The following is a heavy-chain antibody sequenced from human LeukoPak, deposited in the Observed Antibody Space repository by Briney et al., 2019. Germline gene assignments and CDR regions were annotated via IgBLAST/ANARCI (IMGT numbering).Heavy chain of an antibody. V-gene: IGHV3-74*01. CDR3: VRGSSTWSPLGDY. Sequence: GGSLRLSCAASGFTFSTYWMHWVRQAPGQGPVWVSRISPDGSTTTYAESVRGRFSISRDNAKNTLYMQMNSLRVDDTAVYYCVRGSSTWSPLGDYWGQGTLVTVST. CDR2: ISPDGSTT. D-gene: IGHD6-13*01. J-gene: IGHJ4*02. CDR1: GFTFSTYW.